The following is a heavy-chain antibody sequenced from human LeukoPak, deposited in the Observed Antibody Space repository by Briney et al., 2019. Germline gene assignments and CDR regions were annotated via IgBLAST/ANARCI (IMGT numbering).Heavy chain of an antibody. Sequence: PGGSLRLSCSASGFTFSIYAMHWVRQAPGKGLEYVSAISSNGDITYHADSVKGRFTISRDNAKNTLYLQMNSLRAEDTAVYFCARDLRGQRDYWGQGTLVTVSS. CDR3: ARDLRGQRDY. CDR2: ISSNGDIT. CDR1: GFTFSIYA. V-gene: IGHV3-64*04. D-gene: IGHD2-15*01. J-gene: IGHJ4*02.